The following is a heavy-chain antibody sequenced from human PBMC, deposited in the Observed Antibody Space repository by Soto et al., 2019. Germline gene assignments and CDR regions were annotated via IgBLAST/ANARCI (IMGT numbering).Heavy chain of an antibody. CDR3: ACSTVTSDYFHF. CDR2: FYYSGST. V-gene: IGHV4-59*01. CDR1: GVSIRSYY. D-gene: IGHD4-17*01. J-gene: IGHJ4*02. Sequence: SETLSLTCTVSGVSIRSYYWSWIRQPPGKGLEWIGYFYYSGSTKYNLSLKSRVTISVDMSRNQLSLMLSSVTAADTALYYCACSTVTSDYFHFWGQGALVTVS.